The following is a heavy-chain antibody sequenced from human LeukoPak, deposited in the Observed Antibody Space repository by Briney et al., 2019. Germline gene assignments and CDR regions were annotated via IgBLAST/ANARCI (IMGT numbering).Heavy chain of an antibody. V-gene: IGHV4-38-2*02. CDR3: GSQREWSLTEYHFDY. J-gene: IGHJ4*02. Sequence: PSETLSLTCTVSGYSISSGYYCGWIRQPPGKGLEWIGSVYHSGSTYYNPSLKSRVTISTGKSKNQFSLKLTSVTAADTAVYYCGSQREWSLTEYHFDYWGQGTLVTVSS. CDR2: VYHSGST. D-gene: IGHD3-3*01. CDR1: GYSISSGYY.